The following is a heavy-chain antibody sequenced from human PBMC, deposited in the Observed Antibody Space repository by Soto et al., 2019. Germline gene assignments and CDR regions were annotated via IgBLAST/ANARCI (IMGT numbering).Heavy chain of an antibody. CDR3: ARLNPLRIIDGDYYGMDV. D-gene: IGHD3-16*01. V-gene: IGHV3-21*01. J-gene: IGHJ6*02. Sequence: SVKGRFTISRDNAKNSLYLQMNSLRADDTTVYYCARLNPLRIIDGDYYGMDVWGQGTTVTVSS.